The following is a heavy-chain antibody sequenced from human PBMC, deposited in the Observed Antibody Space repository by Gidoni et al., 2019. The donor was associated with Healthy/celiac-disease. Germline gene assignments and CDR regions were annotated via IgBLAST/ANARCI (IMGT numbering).Heavy chain of an antibody. D-gene: IGHD3-10*01. CDR3: AKFRPDYYGSGSYYTY. V-gene: IGHV3-23*01. CDR1: GFTFISYA. Sequence: EVQLLESGGGLVQPGGSLRLSCAASGFTFISYAMIWVRQAPGKGLEWVSAISGSGGSTYYADSVKGRFTISRDNSKNTLYLQMNSLRAEDTAVYYCAKFRPDYYGSGSYYTYWGQGTLVTVSS. CDR2: ISGSGGST. J-gene: IGHJ4*02.